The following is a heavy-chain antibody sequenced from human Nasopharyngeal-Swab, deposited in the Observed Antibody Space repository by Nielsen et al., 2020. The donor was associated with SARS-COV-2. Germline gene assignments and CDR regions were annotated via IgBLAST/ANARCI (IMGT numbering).Heavy chain of an antibody. CDR1: GYTFTGYY. D-gene: IGHD6-19*01. CDR3: ARGKRIAVAGNDVPRQQYYFDY. V-gene: IGHV1-2*06. Sequence: ASVKVSCKASGYTFTGYYMQWVRQAPGQGLEWMGRINPNSGGTKYSQKFQGRVTITRDTSASTAYMELSSLRSEDTAVYYCARGKRIAVAGNDVPRQQYYFDYWGQGTLVTVSS. J-gene: IGHJ4*02. CDR2: INPNSGGT.